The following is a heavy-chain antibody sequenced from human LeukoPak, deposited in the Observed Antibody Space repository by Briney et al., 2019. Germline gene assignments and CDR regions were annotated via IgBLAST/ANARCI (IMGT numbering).Heavy chain of an antibody. CDR1: GYTFTGYY. CDR3: ARGYDFWSGYYGDYFDY. CDR2: INPNSGGT. D-gene: IGHD3-3*01. J-gene: IGHJ4*02. V-gene: IGHV1-2*02. Sequence: ASVKVSCKASGYTFTGYYMHWVRQAPGQGLEWMGWINPNSGGTNYAQKFQGRVTMTRDTSISTAYMELSRLRSDDTAVYYCARGYDFWSGYYGDYFDYWGQGTLVTVSS.